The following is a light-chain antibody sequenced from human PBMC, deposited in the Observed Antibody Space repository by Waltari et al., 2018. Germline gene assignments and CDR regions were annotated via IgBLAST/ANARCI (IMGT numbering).Light chain of an antibody. J-gene: IGLJ2*01. CDR1: SSDVGGYNY. CDR2: GFS. CDR3: SSYTSSSTWV. Sequence: QSALTQPASVSGSPGQSITISCTGTSSDVGGYNYVSWYQQHPGKAPKLMIYGFSKRPSGVSTRFSGSKSGNPASLTISGLQAEDEADYYCSSYTSSSTWVFGGGTKLTVL. V-gene: IGLV2-14*01.